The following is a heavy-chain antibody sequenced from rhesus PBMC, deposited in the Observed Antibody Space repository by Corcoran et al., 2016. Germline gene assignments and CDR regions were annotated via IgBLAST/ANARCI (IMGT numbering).Heavy chain of an antibody. J-gene: IGHJ2*01. CDR2: IYWDDDK. D-gene: IGHD3-28*01. V-gene: IGHV2-174*01. CDR1: GFSIRTRGMG. CDR3: ARAYDSGYYTSYWYFDL. Sequence: QVTLKESGPALVKPTRTLTLTCTFSGFSIRTRGMGVGWIRQPPGNALVWLALIYWDDDKYYSTSLKSRLTISKDTSKNQVVLTMTNMDPVDTATYYCARAYDSGYYTSYWYFDLWGPGTPITISS.